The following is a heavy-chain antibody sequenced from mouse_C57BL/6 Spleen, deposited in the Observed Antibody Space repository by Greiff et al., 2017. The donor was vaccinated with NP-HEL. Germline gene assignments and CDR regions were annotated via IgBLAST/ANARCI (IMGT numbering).Heavy chain of an antibody. CDR1: GFTFSSYA. Sequence: EVNLVESGEGLVKPGGSLKLSCAASGFTFSSYAMSWVRQTPEKRLEWVAYISSGGDYIYYADTVKGRFTISRDNARNTLYLQMSSLKSEDTAMYYCTRDDYYGTAYWGQGTLVTVSA. CDR2: ISSGGDYI. V-gene: IGHV5-9-1*02. D-gene: IGHD1-1*01. CDR3: TRDDYYGTAY. J-gene: IGHJ3*01.